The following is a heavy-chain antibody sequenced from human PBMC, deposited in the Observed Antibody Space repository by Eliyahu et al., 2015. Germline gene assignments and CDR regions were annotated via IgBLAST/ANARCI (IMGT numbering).Heavy chain of an antibody. CDR3: ARVGTGGGYSGSGTYTHYYFYYGMDV. CDR1: GFXFSSHA. J-gene: IGHJ6*02. V-gene: IGHV3-30-3*01. Sequence: QEKLVESGGGXVQPGRSLRLSCAASGFXFSSHAXHWVPXXXGKGLXWVAVISYDGTYXYYADSAKGRFTISRDNSKTTVFLQMNSLREEDTALYFCARVGTGGGYSGSGTYTHYYFYYGMDVWGQGTTVTVSS. D-gene: IGHD3-10*01. CDR2: ISYDGTYX.